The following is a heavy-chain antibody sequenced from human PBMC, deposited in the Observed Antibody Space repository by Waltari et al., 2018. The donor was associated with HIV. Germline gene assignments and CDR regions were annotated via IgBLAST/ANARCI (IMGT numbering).Heavy chain of an antibody. D-gene: IGHD1-26*01. CDR3: ARGGGTYSDY. Sequence: QVQLVESGGDLVKPGGYLRLPCAASGFTFSDYYMSWIRQAPGKGLEWVSFISDSVSTIYYADSVKGRFTISRDNAKKSLYLQMNRLRAEDTALYYCARGGGTYSDYWGQGTLVTVSS. V-gene: IGHV3-11*01. CDR2: ISDSVSTI. CDR1: GFTFSDYY. J-gene: IGHJ4*02.